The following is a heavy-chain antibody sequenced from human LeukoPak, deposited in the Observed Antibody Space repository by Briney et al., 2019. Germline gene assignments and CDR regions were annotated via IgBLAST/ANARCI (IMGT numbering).Heavy chain of an antibody. CDR2: ISHSGST. Sequence: SETLSLTCAVYGGSFSGYYWSWIRQPPGKGLEWIGEISHSGSTTQHPSLKSRVTISVDTSKNQFSLKLSSVTAADTAVYYCAKSNGYGLVDIWGQGTMVTVSS. D-gene: IGHD3-10*01. CDR1: GGSFSGYY. J-gene: IGHJ3*02. CDR3: AKSNGYGLVDI. V-gene: IGHV4-34*01.